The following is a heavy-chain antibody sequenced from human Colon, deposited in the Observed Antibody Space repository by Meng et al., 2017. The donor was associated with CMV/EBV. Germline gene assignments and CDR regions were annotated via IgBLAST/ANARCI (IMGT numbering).Heavy chain of an antibody. CDR3: ARGGALYYDILTGIYYFDY. D-gene: IGHD3-9*01. CDR1: GFTFSSYW. J-gene: IGHJ4*02. Sequence: GESLKISCAASGFTFSSYWMSWVRQAPGKGLERVANIKQDGSEKYYVDSVKGRFTISRDNAKNSLYLQMNSLRAEDTAVYYCARGGALYYDILTGIYYFDYWGQGTLVTVSS. CDR2: IKQDGSEK. V-gene: IGHV3-7*01.